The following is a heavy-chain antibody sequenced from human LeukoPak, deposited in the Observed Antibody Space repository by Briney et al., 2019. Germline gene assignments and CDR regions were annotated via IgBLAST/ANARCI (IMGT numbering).Heavy chain of an antibody. J-gene: IGHJ6*02. D-gene: IGHD2-2*01. V-gene: IGHV3-30*18. CDR3: AKTLRYCSSTSCHYYYYYYGMDV. CDR2: ISYDGSNK. CDR1: EFTFSSYG. Sequence: PGGSLRLSCAASEFTFSSYGMHWVRQAPGKGLEWVAVISYDGSNKYYADSVKGRFTISRDNSKNTLYLQMNSLRAEDTAVYYCAKTLRYCSSTSCHYYYYYYGMDVWGQGTTVTVSS.